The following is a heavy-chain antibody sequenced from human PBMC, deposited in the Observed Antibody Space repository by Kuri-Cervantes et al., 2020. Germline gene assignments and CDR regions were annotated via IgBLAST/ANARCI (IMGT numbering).Heavy chain of an antibody. Sequence: GESLKISCAASGFTFSSYAMSWVRQAPGKGLEWVSAISGSGGSTYYADSVKGRFTISRDNSKNTLYLQMNGLRAEDTAVYYCAKGTTLGEWLVPFDYWGQGTLVTVSS. CDR2: ISGSGGST. V-gene: IGHV3-23*01. CDR3: AKGTTLGEWLVPFDY. J-gene: IGHJ4*02. D-gene: IGHD6-19*01. CDR1: GFTFSSYA.